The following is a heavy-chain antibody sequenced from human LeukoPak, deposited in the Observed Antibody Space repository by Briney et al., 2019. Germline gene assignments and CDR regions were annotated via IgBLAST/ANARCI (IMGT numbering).Heavy chain of an antibody. CDR2: ITSSSSTI. D-gene: IGHD2/OR15-2a*01. J-gene: IGHJ4*02. CDR1: GFTFTSYT. Sequence: GESLRLSCAASGFTFTSYTMNWVRQAPGKGLEWVSYITSSSSTICYADSVKGRFTMSRDNAENSLYLQMNSLRAEDTAVYYCARNFDSWGQGTLVTVSS. CDR3: ARNFDS. V-gene: IGHV3-48*01.